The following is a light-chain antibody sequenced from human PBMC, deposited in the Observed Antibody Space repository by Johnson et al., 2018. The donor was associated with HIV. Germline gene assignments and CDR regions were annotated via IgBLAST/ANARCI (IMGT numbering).Light chain of an antibody. V-gene: IGLV1-51*01. J-gene: IGLJ1*01. Sequence: QSVLTQSPSVSAAPGQKVTISCSGSSSNIGNNYVSWHQQLPGRAPKLLIYDNNKRPSGIPDRFSGSKSGTSATLGITGLQPGDEADYYCGTWDSSLRVGFFGTGTKVTVL. CDR2: DNN. CDR3: GTWDSSLRVGF. CDR1: SSNIGNNY.